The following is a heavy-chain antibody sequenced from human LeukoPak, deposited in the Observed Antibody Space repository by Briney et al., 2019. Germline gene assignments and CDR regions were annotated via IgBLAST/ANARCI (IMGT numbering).Heavy chain of an antibody. D-gene: IGHD3-10*01. CDR1: GYTFTSCD. V-gene: IGHV1-8*01. CDR2: MNPNSGNT. CDR3: ARVTYYYGSGSYHLGY. J-gene: IGHJ4*02. Sequence: GASVKVSCKASGYTFTSCDINWVRQATGQGLEWMGWMNPNSGNTGYAQKFQGRVTMTRNTSISTAYMELSSLRSEDTAVYYCARVTYYYGSGSYHLGYWGQGTLVTVSS.